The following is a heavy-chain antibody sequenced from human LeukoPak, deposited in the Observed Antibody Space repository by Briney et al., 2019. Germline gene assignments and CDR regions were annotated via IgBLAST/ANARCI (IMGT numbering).Heavy chain of an antibody. CDR3: ARVLGEGTMIVVVERDNWFDP. D-gene: IGHD3-22*01. J-gene: IGHJ5*02. CDR1: GGSISSSGYY. V-gene: IGHV4-39*07. Sequence: PSETLSLTCTVSGGSISSSGYYWGWIRQPPGKGLEWIGSIYHSGSTYYNPSLKSRVTISVDTSKNQFSLKLSSVTAADTAVYYCARVLGEGTMIVVVERDNWFDPWGQGTLVTVSS. CDR2: IYHSGST.